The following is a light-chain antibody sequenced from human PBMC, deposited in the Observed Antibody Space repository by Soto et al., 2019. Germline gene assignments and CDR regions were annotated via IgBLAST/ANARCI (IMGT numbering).Light chain of an antibody. J-gene: IGLJ2*01. V-gene: IGLV2-14*03. CDR2: DVS. Sequence: QSVLTQPASVSGSPGQSITISCTGTSSDVGAYNYVSWYQHYPGRAPKLMIYDVSNRPSGVSDRFSGSKSGSTASLTISGLQAEDESDYYCSSYTSSNTVVFGGGTKLTVL. CDR1: SSDVGAYNY. CDR3: SSYTSSNTVV.